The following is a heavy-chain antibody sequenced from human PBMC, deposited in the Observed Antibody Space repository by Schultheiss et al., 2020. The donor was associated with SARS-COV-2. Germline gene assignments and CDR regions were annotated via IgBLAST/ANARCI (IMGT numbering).Heavy chain of an antibody. CDR1: GFTFSDYY. CDR3: ATRMEEEVVVPAAMRDNWFDP. Sequence: GGSLRLSCAASGFTFSDYYMSWIRQAPGKGLEWVAVISYDGSNKYYADSVKGRFSISRDNSKNTLYLQMNSLRAEDTAVYYCATRMEEEVVVPAAMRDNWFDPWGQGTLVTVSS. V-gene: IGHV3-30*03. CDR2: ISYDGSNK. D-gene: IGHD2-2*01. J-gene: IGHJ5*02.